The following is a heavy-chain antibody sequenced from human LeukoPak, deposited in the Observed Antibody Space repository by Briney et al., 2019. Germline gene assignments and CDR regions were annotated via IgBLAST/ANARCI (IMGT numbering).Heavy chain of an antibody. CDR3: ARFRSSTAFDI. J-gene: IGHJ3*02. CDR1: GYTFTSYY. D-gene: IGHD2-2*01. Sequence: ASVKVSCKASGYTFTSYYMHWVRQAPGQGLEWMGIINPSGGSTSYAQKFQGRVTMTRDTSTSTVYMELSRLRSEDTAVYYCARFRSSTAFDIWGQGTMVTVSS. V-gene: IGHV1-46*03. CDR2: INPSGGST.